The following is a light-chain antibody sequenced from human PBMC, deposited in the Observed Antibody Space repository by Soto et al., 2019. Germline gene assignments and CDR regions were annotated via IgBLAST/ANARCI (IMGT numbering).Light chain of an antibody. J-gene: IGKJ2*01. Sequence: DIQMTQSPSSLSASVGDRVTITCRASQRISSYLNWYQQKPGQAPKLLIDAASSLQSGVPSRFSGSGSGTDFTLTISSLQPEDFATYYCQQSYSTPYTFGQGTKLEIK. CDR2: AAS. CDR3: QQSYSTPYT. V-gene: IGKV1-39*01. CDR1: QRISSY.